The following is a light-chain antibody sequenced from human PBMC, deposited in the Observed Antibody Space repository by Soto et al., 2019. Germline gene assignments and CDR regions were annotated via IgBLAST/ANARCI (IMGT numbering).Light chain of an antibody. Sequence: ETVLTQSPATLSLSPGETATLSCRASQRVTNNLAWYQWKLGQPPRLLIYGASTRATGIQVRFRGSGSGAEFSLLISSLQSEDSAVYYCQQQYNWPWTFGQGTRVEFK. CDR3: QQQYNWPWT. J-gene: IGKJ1*01. CDR1: QRVTNN. V-gene: IGKV3-15*01. CDR2: GAS.